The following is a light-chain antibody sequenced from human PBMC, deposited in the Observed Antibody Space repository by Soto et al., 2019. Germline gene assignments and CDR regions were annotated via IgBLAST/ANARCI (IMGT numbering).Light chain of an antibody. CDR2: GVS. J-gene: IGLJ2*01. CDR1: TSDIGAYNY. CDR3: CSYAGYYTLL. Sequence: QSALTQPRSVCGSPGQSVTISCTGTTSDIGAYNYVSWYQQHPGKAPKLIIYGVSKRPSGVPERFSGSKSDSTASLTISGLQDEDEADYYCCSYAGYYTLLFGGGTKLTVL. V-gene: IGLV2-11*01.